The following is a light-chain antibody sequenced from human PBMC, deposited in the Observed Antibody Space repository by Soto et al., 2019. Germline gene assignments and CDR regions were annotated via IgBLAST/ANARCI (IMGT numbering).Light chain of an antibody. Sequence: EIVLTHSPGTLSLSPGERATLSRRASQSVTSSYLARYQQKPGQAPRLLIYGASSRATGIPDRFSGSGSGTDFTLTISRLEPEDFAVYYCQQHGTSPTFGQGTKVDIK. J-gene: IGKJ1*01. CDR2: GAS. CDR1: QSVTSSY. CDR3: QQHGTSPT. V-gene: IGKV3-20*01.